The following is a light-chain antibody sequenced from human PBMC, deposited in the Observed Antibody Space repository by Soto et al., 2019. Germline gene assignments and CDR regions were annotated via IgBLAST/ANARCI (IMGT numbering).Light chain of an antibody. J-gene: IGKJ2*01. CDR3: QQSYSNPQT. CDR2: AAS. Sequence: DIQMTQSPSSLSASVGDIVTITCRASQSISSYLNWYQQKPGKAPKLLIYAASSLQSGVPSRFSGSGSGTDFTLTIRSLQPEDFATYYCQQSYSNPQTFGQGTKLEIK. V-gene: IGKV1-39*01. CDR1: QSISSY.